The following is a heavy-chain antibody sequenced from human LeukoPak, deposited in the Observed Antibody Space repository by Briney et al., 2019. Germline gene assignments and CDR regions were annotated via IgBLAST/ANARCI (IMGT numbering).Heavy chain of an antibody. J-gene: IGHJ5*02. V-gene: IGHV4-39*07. CDR3: ARARAYVPGYCSGGSCYSNWFDP. CDR2: IYYSGST. CDR1: GGSISSSSYY. Sequence: SSETLSLTCTVSGGSISSSSYYWGWIRQPPGKGLEWIGSIYYSGSTYYNPSLKSRVTISVDTSKNQFSLKLSSVTAADTAVYYCARARAYVPGYCSGGSCYSNWFDPWGQGTLVTVSS. D-gene: IGHD2-15*01.